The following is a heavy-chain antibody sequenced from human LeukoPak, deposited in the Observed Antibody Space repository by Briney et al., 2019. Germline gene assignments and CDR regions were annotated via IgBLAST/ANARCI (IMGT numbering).Heavy chain of an antibody. CDR1: GFTFSTYT. CDR2: ISSSGGGT. J-gene: IGHJ4*02. CDR3: VKNLYYDSSGPFDY. V-gene: IGHV3-64D*09. D-gene: IGHD3-22*01. Sequence: PGRSLRLSCSASGFTFSTYTMHWVRQAPGKGLEYVSAISSSGGGTYYADSVKDRFTISRDNSKNMLYLQMSSLRADDTAVYYCVKNLYYDSSGPFDYWGQGTLVTVSS.